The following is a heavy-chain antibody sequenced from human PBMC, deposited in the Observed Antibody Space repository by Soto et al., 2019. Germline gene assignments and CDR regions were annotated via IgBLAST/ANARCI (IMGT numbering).Heavy chain of an antibody. D-gene: IGHD7-27*01. Sequence: QVQLQQWGAGLLKPSETLSLTCAVYGGSFSGYYWSWIRQPPGQGLAWIGDINHSGSTNYNPSLKSRVSISVDTSKNQFSLKLSSVTAADTAVYYCARGWGRIFDYWGQGTLVTVSS. J-gene: IGHJ4*02. CDR3: ARGWGRIFDY. CDR2: INHSGST. CDR1: GGSFSGYY. V-gene: IGHV4-34*01.